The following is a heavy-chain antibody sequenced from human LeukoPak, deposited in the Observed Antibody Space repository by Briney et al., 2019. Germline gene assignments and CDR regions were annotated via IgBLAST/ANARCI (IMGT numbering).Heavy chain of an antibody. Sequence: GGSLRLSCAASGFTFCNYCMSWVRQAPGKGLEWVANIKQDGSEKYHVDSVKGRFTISSDNAKNSLFLQMNSLRDEDTAVYYCARTPYSNYVIWFDPWGQGTLVTVSS. V-gene: IGHV3-7*01. CDR3: ARTPYSNYVIWFDP. CDR2: IKQDGSEK. D-gene: IGHD4-11*01. CDR1: GFTFCNYC. J-gene: IGHJ5*02.